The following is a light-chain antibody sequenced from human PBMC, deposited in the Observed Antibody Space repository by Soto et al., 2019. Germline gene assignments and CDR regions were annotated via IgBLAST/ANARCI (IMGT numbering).Light chain of an antibody. CDR2: AAS. CDR1: QGISSY. V-gene: IGKV1-8*01. Sequence: AIRMTQSPSSLSASTGDRVTITCRASQGISSYLAWYQQKPGKAPKLLIYAASTLQSGVPSRFSGSGSGTDCTLTISCLQSEDFATYYCQQYYSSPLAFGGGTKVEIK. CDR3: QQYYSSPLA. J-gene: IGKJ4*01.